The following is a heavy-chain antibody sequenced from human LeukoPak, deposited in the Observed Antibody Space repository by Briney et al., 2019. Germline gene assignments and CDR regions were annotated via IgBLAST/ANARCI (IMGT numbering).Heavy chain of an antibody. V-gene: IGHV1-2*02. Sequence: VASVKVSCKASGYTFTGYYMHWVRQAPGQGLEWMGWINPNSGGTNYAQKFQGRVTMTRDTSISTAYMELSRLRSDDTAVYYCVRTTTVTTANVYYYYYMDVWGKGTTVTVSS. CDR1: GYTFTGYY. CDR3: VRTTTVTTANVYYYYYMDV. CDR2: INPNSGGT. D-gene: IGHD4-17*01. J-gene: IGHJ6*03.